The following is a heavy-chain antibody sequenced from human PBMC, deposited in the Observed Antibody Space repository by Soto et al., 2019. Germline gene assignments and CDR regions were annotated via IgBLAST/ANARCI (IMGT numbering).Heavy chain of an antibody. D-gene: IGHD3-3*01. CDR1: GFALSTSGAA. CDR2: IYWDGDK. V-gene: IGHV2-5*02. CDR3: AHRATMTIFGLIIDNVIWFDP. Sequence: QINLIESGPTLVKPTQTLTLTCTFSGFALSTSGAAVGWVRQPPGRALEWLALIYWDGDKRYNASLGNRLTITKDTSMNQVFLTLTIVDPADTDTYYCAHRATMTIFGLIIDNVIWFDPCGQVTRVIVSS. J-gene: IGHJ5*02.